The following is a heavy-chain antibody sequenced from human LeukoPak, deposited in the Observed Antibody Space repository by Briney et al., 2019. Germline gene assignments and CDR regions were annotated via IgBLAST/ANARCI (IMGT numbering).Heavy chain of an antibody. Sequence: GGSLRLSCAPSGFTLSSNYTSWVRQAPGKGLEWVSVIYSGGSTYYADSVKGRFTISRDNSKNTLYLQMNSLRAEDTAVYYCARVGYGDYGFDYWGQGTLVTVSS. CDR3: ARVGYGDYGFDY. D-gene: IGHD4-17*01. CDR1: GFTLSSNY. J-gene: IGHJ4*02. V-gene: IGHV3-66*01. CDR2: IYSGGST.